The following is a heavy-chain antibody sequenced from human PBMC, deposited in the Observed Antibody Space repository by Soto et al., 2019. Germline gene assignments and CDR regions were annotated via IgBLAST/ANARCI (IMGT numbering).Heavy chain of an antibody. CDR1: GFTFNNYG. J-gene: IGHJ6*02. D-gene: IGHD2-15*01. V-gene: IGHV3-30*18. Sequence: PGGSLRLSCAASGFTFNNYGMNWVRQAPGKGLEWVAIISNDGSNKYYIESVRGRFTISRDNSKTMLFLQMNSLRVVDTAVYFCTKDGRFDSDGSLYYYYSGMDVWGQGTTVTVSS. CDR3: TKDGRFDSDGSLYYYYSGMDV. CDR2: ISNDGSNK.